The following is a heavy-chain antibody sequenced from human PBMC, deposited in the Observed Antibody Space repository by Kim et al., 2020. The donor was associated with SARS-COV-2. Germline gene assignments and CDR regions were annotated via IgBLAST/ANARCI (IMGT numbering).Heavy chain of an antibody. J-gene: IGHJ4*02. CDR3: ARDDSKRFRSWYPKY. V-gene: IGHV1-18*01. CDR2: ISAYNGNT. Sequence: ASVKVSCKASGYTFTSYGISWVRQAPGQGLEWMGWISAYNGNTNYAQKLQGRVTMTTDTSTSTAYMELRSLRSDDTAVYYCARDDSKRFRSWYPKYWGQGTLVTVSS. D-gene: IGHD6-13*01. CDR1: GYTFTSYG.